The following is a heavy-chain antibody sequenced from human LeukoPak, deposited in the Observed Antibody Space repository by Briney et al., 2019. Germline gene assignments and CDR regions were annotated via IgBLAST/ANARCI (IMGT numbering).Heavy chain of an antibody. J-gene: IGHJ4*02. V-gene: IGHV3-53*01. CDR3: ARGYCSGRSCYMWYSDY. Sequence: GGSLRLSCAASGFAVSNNYMTWVRQAPGKGLEWVSVIYKDGSTYYADSVKGRFTISRDNSKNTVYLQMNSPRAEDTAVYYCARGYCSGRSCYMWYSDYWGQGTLVTVSS. CDR1: GFAVSNNY. CDR2: IYKDGST. D-gene: IGHD2-15*01.